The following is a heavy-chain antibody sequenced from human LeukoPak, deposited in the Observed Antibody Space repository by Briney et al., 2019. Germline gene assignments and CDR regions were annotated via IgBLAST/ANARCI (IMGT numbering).Heavy chain of an antibody. V-gene: IGHV4-59*01. J-gene: IGHJ6*03. D-gene: IGHD5-18*01. CDR1: GGSISSYY. CDR2: IYYSGST. Sequence: TSETLSLTCTVSGGSISSYYWSWIRQPPGKGLEWIGYIYYSGSTNYNPSLKSRVTISVDSSKNQFSLKLSSVTAADTAVYYCARTTEGGYTYDYFYYYYMDVWGKGTTVTVSS. CDR3: ARTTEGGYTYDYFYYYYMDV.